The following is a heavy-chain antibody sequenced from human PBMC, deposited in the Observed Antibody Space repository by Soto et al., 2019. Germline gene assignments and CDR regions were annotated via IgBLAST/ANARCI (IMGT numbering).Heavy chain of an antibody. V-gene: IGHV3-15*07. J-gene: IGHJ4*02. CDR3: TAAGGY. CDR1: GFTFSHAW. CDR2: IKSKTNGGTT. Sequence: EVQLVESGGGLVKPGGSLRLSCAVSGFTFSHAWVHWVRQAPGKGLEWVGRIKSKTNGGTTDFAAPVKGRFTISRDDSKNTVYLQMSSLNTEDTAVYYCTAAGGYWGQGTLVTVSS.